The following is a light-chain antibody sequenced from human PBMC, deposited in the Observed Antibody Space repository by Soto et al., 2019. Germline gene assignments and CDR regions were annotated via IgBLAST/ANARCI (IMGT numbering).Light chain of an antibody. CDR3: CSYAGSSTFV. J-gene: IGLJ1*01. CDR2: EGS. V-gene: IGLV2-23*01. Sequence: QSPLTQPASVSLSPGQSITISCTGTSSDVGSYNLVSWYQQHPGKAPKLMIYEGSKRPSGVSNRFSGSKSGNTASLTISGLQAEDEADYYCCSYAGSSTFVFGTGTKVTVL. CDR1: SSDVGSYNL.